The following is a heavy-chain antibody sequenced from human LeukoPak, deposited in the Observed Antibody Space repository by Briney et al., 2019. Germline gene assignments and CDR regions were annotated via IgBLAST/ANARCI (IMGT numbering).Heavy chain of an antibody. D-gene: IGHD3-10*01. V-gene: IGHV3-74*01. Sequence: PGGSLRLSCAASGFTSRSYWMHWVRQAPGKGLVWVSRINSDGSSTSYADSVKGRFTISRDNSKNTLYVQMNSLRAEDTAVYYCASSASGSDWFDPWGQGTLVTVSS. CDR3: ASSASGSDWFDP. J-gene: IGHJ5*02. CDR1: GFTSRSYW. CDR2: INSDGSST.